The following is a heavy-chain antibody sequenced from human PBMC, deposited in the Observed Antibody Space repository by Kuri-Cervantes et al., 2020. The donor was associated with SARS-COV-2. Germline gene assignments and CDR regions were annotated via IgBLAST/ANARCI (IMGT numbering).Heavy chain of an antibody. J-gene: IGHJ3*02. CDR2: ISYDGSNK. V-gene: IGHV3-30*19. CDR1: GFIFSNYG. Sequence: GESLKISCAASGFIFSNYGMHWVRQAPGKRLEWVAVISYDGSNKYYADSVKGRFTISRDNSKNTLYLQMNSLRAEDTAVYYCASSPVAAPFGAFDIWGQGTMVTVSS. CDR3: ASSPVAAPFGAFDI. D-gene: IGHD6-19*01.